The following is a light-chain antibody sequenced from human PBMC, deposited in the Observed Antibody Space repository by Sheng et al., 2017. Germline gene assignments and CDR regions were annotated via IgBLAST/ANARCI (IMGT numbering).Light chain of an antibody. V-gene: IGKV3-15*01. Sequence: EIVMTQSPATLSVSPGERATLSCRASQTVDSNLAWYQQKPGQAPRLLIYGASTRAPDIPARFSGSGSGTEFTLTISSLQSEDFAVYYCQQYYTWPLTFGGGTKVEI. J-gene: IGKJ4*01. CDR1: QTVDSN. CDR3: QQYYTWPLT. CDR2: GAS.